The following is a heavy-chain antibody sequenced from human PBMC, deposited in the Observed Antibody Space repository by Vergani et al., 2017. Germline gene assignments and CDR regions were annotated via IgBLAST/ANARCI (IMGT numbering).Heavy chain of an antibody. CDR3: ARDGGEYDKDALDV. CDR2: FHHTGMT. J-gene: IGHJ3*01. D-gene: IGHD2-21*01. V-gene: IGHV4-38-2*02. CDR1: NYSISRGYF. Sequence: QVQLQESGPGLVKPSETLSLTCTVSNYSISRGYFWGWIRRPPGKGLEWIASFHHTGMTYNNPSLKSRVTISVDTSKNLISLKLNSVTAAATALYYCARDGGEYDKDALDVWGQGTKVTVTS.